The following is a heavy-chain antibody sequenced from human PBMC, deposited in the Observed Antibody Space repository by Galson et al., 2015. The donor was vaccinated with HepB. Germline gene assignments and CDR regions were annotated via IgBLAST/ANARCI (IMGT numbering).Heavy chain of an antibody. D-gene: IGHD2-21*01. CDR3: ARLVVANSNVPVDS. V-gene: IGHV5-51*01. CDR2: IYPGDFDS. CDR1: GYTLTSDW. J-gene: IGHJ4*02. Sequence: QSGAEVKKPGESLKISCKASGYTLTSDWIGWVRQMTGKGLEWMGIIYPGDFDSRYSPSFQGQVAMSADKSNSTAYLQWSSLKASDTAMYYCARLVVANSNVPVDSWGQGTQVTASS.